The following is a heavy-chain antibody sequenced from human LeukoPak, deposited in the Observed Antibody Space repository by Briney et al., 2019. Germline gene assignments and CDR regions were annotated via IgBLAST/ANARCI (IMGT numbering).Heavy chain of an antibody. CDR3: ARGVWFGAPRAKSYGMDV. CDR1: GFTFSSYA. CDR2: ISYDGSNK. D-gene: IGHD3-10*01. V-gene: IGHV3-30*04. J-gene: IGHJ6*02. Sequence: HPGGSLRLSCAASGFTFSSYAMHWVRQAPGKGLVWVAVISYDGSNKYYADSVKGRFTISRDNSKNTLYLQMNSLRAEDTAVYYCARGVWFGAPRAKSYGMDVWGQGTTVTVSS.